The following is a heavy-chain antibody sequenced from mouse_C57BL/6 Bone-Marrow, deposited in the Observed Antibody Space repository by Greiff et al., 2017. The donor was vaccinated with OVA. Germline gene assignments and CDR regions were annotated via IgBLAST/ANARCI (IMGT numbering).Heavy chain of an antibody. CDR3: ARGDYGSSPYAMDY. J-gene: IGHJ4*01. CDR2: INPYNGGT. V-gene: IGHV1-19*01. Sequence: VQLQQSGPVLVKPGASVKMSCKASGYTFTDYYMNWVKQSHGKSLEWIGVINPYNGGTSYNQKFKGKATLTVDKSSSTAYMALNSLTSEDSAVYYCARGDYGSSPYAMDYWGQGTSVTVSS. CDR1: GYTFTDYY. D-gene: IGHD1-1*01.